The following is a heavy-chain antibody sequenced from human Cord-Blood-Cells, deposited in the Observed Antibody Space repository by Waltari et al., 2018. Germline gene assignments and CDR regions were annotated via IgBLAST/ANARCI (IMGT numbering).Heavy chain of an antibody. D-gene: IGHD2-21*01. CDR2: ISSSGSTI. CDR1: GFTFSSYE. J-gene: IGHJ2*01. V-gene: IGHV3-48*03. CDR3: ARDLPGMVSFDL. Sequence: EVQLVESGGGLVQPGGSLRLSCAASGFTFSSYEMNWVRQAPGKGLEWVSYISSSGSTIYYADSVKGRFTISRDNAKNSLYLQMNSLRVEDTAVYYCARDLPGMVSFDLWGRGTLVTVSS.